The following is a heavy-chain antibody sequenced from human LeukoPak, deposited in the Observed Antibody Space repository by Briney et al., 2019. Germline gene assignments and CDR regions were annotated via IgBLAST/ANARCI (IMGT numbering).Heavy chain of an antibody. J-gene: IGHJ4*02. V-gene: IGHV1-2*02. CDR2: INPNSGGT. D-gene: IGHD6-19*01. Sequence: ASVKVSCKASGYTFTGYYMHWVRQAPGQGLEWMGWINPNSGGTNYAQKLQGRVTMTTDTSTSTAYMELRSLRSDDTAVYYCARAGIAVAGTPYYFDYWGQGTLVTVSS. CDR1: GYTFTGYY. CDR3: ARAGIAVAGTPYYFDY.